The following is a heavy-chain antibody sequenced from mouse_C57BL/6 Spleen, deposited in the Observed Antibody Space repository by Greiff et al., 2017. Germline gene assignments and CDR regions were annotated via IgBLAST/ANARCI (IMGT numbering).Heavy chain of an antibody. Sequence: EVHLVESGEGLVKPGGSLKLSCAASGFTFSSYAMSWVRQTPEKRLEWVAYISSGGDYIYYADTVKGRFTISRDNARNTLYLQMSSLKSEDTAMYYCTRDRGVTTYYYAMDYWGQGTSVTVSS. CDR2: ISSGGDYI. CDR3: TRDRGVTTYYYAMDY. J-gene: IGHJ4*01. D-gene: IGHD2-2*01. CDR1: GFTFSSYA. V-gene: IGHV5-9-1*02.